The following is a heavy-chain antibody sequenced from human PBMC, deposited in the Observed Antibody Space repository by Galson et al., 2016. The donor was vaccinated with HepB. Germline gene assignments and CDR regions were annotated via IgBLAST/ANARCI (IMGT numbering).Heavy chain of an antibody. V-gene: IGHV3-21*04. CDR2: ISDTSNYI. CDR3: VRNLFSGDDYSVDY. Sequence: RLSCAASGFTFSTYSMNWVRQAPGKGLEWVSSISDTSNYIYHADSVKGRFTVSKDNAKNSLYLQMNSLRAEDTAMYYCVRNLFSGDDYSVDYWGQGTLVTVSS. D-gene: IGHD4-11*01. J-gene: IGHJ4*02. CDR1: GFTFSTYS.